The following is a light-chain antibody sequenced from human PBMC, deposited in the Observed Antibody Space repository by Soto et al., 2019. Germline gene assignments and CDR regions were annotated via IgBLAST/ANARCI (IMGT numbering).Light chain of an antibody. CDR2: GAS. Sequence: EIVVTQSPATLSVSRGERATLSCRASQSVSSHLAWYQQKPGQAHRLLIYGASTRATGIQAKFSGSGSETEFTLTIRSLQSEDFALYYCKQYNNWPRTFGRGTKVDIK. CDR3: KQYNNWPRT. J-gene: IGKJ4*01. CDR1: QSVSSH. V-gene: IGKV3-15*01.